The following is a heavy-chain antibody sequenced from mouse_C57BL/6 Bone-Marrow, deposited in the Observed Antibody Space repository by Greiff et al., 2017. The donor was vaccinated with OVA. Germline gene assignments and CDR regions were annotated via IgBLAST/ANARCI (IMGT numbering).Heavy chain of an antibody. CDR1: GFTFSDFY. D-gene: IGHD1-1*01. CDR2: SRNKANDYTT. CDR3: AIDSLYYYGSSYSNYYAMDY. V-gene: IGHV7-1*01. Sequence: EVKLVESGGGLVQSGRSLRLSCATSGFTFSDFYMEWVRQAPGKGLEWIAASRNKANDYTTEYSASVKGRFIVSRDTSQSILYLQMNALRAEDTAIYYCAIDSLYYYGSSYSNYYAMDYWGQGTSVTVSS. J-gene: IGHJ4*01.